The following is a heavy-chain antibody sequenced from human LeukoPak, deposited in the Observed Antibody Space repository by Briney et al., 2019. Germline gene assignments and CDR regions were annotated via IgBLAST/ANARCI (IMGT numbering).Heavy chain of an antibody. J-gene: IGHJ4*02. CDR3: AKAEGYDILTGLDY. CDR1: GFTFSSYA. D-gene: IGHD3-9*01. V-gene: IGHV3-23*01. CDR2: IGASGGST. Sequence: GGSLRLSRATSGFTFSSYAMSWVRQAPGKGLEWVSGIGASGGSTYYADSVKGRFTISRDNSKNTLYLQMNSLRTEDTAVYYCAKAEGYDILTGLDYWGQGTLVTVSS.